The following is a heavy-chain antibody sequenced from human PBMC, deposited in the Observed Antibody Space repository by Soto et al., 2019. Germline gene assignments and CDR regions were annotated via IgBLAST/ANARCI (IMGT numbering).Heavy chain of an antibody. CDR3: ARDGCPNGVCFNDY. V-gene: IGHV3-30*04. J-gene: IGHJ4*02. D-gene: IGHD2-8*01. CDR1: GFSFSSYA. Sequence: GGSLRLSCAASGFSFSSYAMHWVRQSPGKGLEWLSFISYDGRNEYYADSVKGRFTVSRDSSENTLYLQINTLKPEDTAVYYCARDGCPNGVCFNDYWGQGTLVTVS. CDR2: ISYDGRNE.